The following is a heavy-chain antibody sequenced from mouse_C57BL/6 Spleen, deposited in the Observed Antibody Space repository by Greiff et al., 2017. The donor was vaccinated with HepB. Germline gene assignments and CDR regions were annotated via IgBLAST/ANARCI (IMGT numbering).Heavy chain of an antibody. CDR3: ARRGAAQALYAMDY. D-gene: IGHD3-2*02. CDR1: GYTFTSYW. V-gene: IGHV1-50*01. Sequence: VQLQQPGAELVKPGASVKLSCKASGYTFTSYWMQWVKQRPGQGLEWIGEIDPSDNYTNYNQKFKDKATLTADKSSSTAYMQLSSLTSEDSAVYYCARRGAAQALYAMDYWGQGTSVTVSS. CDR2: IDPSDNYT. J-gene: IGHJ4*01.